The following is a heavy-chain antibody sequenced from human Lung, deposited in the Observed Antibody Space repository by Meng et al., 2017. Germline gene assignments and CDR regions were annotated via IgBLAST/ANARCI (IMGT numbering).Heavy chain of an antibody. D-gene: IGHD4-11*01. CDR3: ARGPTTMAHDFDY. Sequence: QGQLPQGGARLLKPSETLSLTCVVSGGSFSDYYWSWIRQPPGKGLEWIGEINHSGSTNYNPSLESRATISVDTSQNNLSLKLSSVTAADSAVYYCARGPTTMAHDFDYWGQGTLVTVSS. V-gene: IGHV4-34*01. CDR2: INHSGST. CDR1: GGSFSDYY. J-gene: IGHJ4*02.